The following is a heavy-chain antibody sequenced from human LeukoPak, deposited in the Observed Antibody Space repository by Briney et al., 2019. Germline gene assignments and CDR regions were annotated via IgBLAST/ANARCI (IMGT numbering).Heavy chain of an antibody. V-gene: IGHV4-30-4*01. CDR1: GGSISSGDYY. Sequence: PSETLSLTCTVSGGSISSGDYYWSWIRQPPGKGLEWIGYIYYSGSTYYNPSLKSRVTISVDTSKNQFSLKLSSVTAADTAVYYCARSLVTRITFDYWGQGTLVTDSS. J-gene: IGHJ4*02. D-gene: IGHD2-21*02. CDR2: IYYSGST. CDR3: ARSLVTRITFDY.